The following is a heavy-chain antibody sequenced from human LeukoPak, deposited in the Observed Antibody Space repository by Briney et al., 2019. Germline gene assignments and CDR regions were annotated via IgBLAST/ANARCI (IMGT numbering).Heavy chain of an antibody. CDR3: ARGSSKVAGRTFLDY. CDR2: INHSGST. J-gene: IGHJ4*02. V-gene: IGHV4-34*01. CDR1: GGSFSGYY. D-gene: IGHD6-19*01. Sequence: PSETLSLTCAVYGGSFSGYYWSWIRQPPGKGLEWIGEINHSGSTNYNPSLKSRVTISVDTSKNQFSLKLSSVTAADTAVYYCARGSSKVAGRTFLDYWGQGTLVTVSS.